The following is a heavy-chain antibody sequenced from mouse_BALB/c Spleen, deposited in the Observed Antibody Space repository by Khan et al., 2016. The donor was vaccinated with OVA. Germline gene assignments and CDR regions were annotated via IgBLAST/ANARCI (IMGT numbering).Heavy chain of an antibody. CDR1: GFTFSSYV. V-gene: IGHV5-6-5*01. J-gene: IGHJ2*01. CDR2: ISSGGST. Sequence: EVQLVESGGDLVKPGGSLKLSCAASGFTFSSYVMSWVRQTPEKRLEWVASISSGGSTYYPDSVKGRFTISRYHSRNILYLQLSSLRSEDTAMYYCAREAYRYDEYSFDSWGQGPPLTVSS. D-gene: IGHD2-14*01. CDR3: AREAYRYDEYSFDS.